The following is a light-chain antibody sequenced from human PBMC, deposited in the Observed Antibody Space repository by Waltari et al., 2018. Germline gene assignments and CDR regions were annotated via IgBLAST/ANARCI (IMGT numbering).Light chain of an antibody. CDR1: QCVLYSSNNKNY. J-gene: IGKJ1*01. CDR2: WAS. Sequence: DIVMTQSPDSLAVSLGERATINCTSSQCVLYSSNNKNYLAWYQQKAGQPPKLLIYWASTRESGVPDRFSGSGSGTDFTLTISSLQAEDVAVYYCHQYYATPPDGKTFGQGTKVEIK. CDR3: HQYYATPPDGKT. V-gene: IGKV4-1*01.